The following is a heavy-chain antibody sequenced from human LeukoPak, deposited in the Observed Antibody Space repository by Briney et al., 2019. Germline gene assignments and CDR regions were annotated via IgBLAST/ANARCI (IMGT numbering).Heavy chain of an antibody. V-gene: IGHV3-23*01. CDR2: ITVNGDGT. Sequence: GGSLRLSCAASGFTFNNHAMSWARQAPGKGLEWVSSITVNGDGTNYADAVKGRFTISRDNSKNTVYLQMNSLRTEDTAVYYCAKGGPNCSSASCYVDYWGQGTLVTGSP. J-gene: IGHJ4*02. CDR1: GFTFNNHA. D-gene: IGHD2-2*01. CDR3: AKGGPNCSSASCYVDY.